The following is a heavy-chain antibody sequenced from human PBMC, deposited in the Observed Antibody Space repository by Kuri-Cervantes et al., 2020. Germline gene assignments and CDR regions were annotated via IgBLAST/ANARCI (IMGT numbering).Heavy chain of an antibody. D-gene: IGHD1-1*01. V-gene: IGHV4-4*07. CDR3: ARAEAGTGNFDY. J-gene: IGHJ4*02. CDR2: ISSSGST. Sequence: ESLKISCTVSGGSISSYYWSWIRQPAGKELEWIGRISSSGSTNYNPSLKSRVTISVDKSNNQFSLKLSSVTAADTAMYFCARAEAGTGNFDYWGQGTLVTVSS. CDR1: GGSISSYY.